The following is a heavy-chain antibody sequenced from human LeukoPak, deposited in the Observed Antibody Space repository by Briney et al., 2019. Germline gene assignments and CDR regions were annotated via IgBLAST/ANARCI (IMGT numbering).Heavy chain of an antibody. CDR2: IFYSGIT. CDR3: ARRRGFYAGSNYYSFFDY. D-gene: IGHD3-22*01. Sequence: SETLSLTCTVSGGSISSSSYYWGWIRQTPGKGLEWIGSIFYSGITNYNPSLKSRVTISVDTSKNQFSLKLSSVTAVDTAVYYCARRRGFYAGSNYYSFFDYWGQGTLVTVSS. J-gene: IGHJ4*02. V-gene: IGHV4-39*01. CDR1: GGSISSSSYY.